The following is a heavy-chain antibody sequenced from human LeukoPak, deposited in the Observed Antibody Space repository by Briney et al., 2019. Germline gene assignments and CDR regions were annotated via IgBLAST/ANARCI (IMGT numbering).Heavy chain of an antibody. CDR1: GYDFTKYA. CDR2: IDAGNGRT. Sequence: ASVKVSCKASGYDFTKYAVQWVRQAPGQRLEWMGWIDAGNGRTKYSQDFQGRVTITRDTSASIAYMELSSLRSDDMAVYYCARDLIVGATLAGGHDAFDIWGQGTMVTVSS. CDR3: ARDLIVGATLAGGHDAFDI. J-gene: IGHJ3*02. D-gene: IGHD1-26*01. V-gene: IGHV1-3*03.